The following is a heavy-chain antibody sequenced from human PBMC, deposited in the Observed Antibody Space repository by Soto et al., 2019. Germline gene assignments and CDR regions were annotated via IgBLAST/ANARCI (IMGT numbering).Heavy chain of an antibody. CDR3: GRSFSSNWGHDY. CDR2: IYSGGST. J-gene: IGHJ4*01. V-gene: IGHV3-53*01. D-gene: IGHD6-13*01. Sequence: PSGSLRLSCAASGVTVSSNYMSWVRQAPGKGLEWVSVIYSGGSTYYADSVKGRFTISRDNSKNPLSLQMSSLRAEDTAVYYCGRSFSSNWGHDYWGQGTQVTVSS. CDR1: GVTVSSNY.